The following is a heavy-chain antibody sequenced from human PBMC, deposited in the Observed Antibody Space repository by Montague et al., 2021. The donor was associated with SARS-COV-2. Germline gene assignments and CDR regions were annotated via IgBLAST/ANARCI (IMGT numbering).Heavy chain of an antibody. J-gene: IGHJ4*02. CDR1: GFSINRYA. CDR3: AERVGGGGNFDY. Sequence: SLRLSCAASGFSINRYAMSWVRQAPGKGLEWVSAISISGGNTLYADSVKGRFTISRDRDKDTHTLHMQIDSLEAEATYIYSSAERVGGGGNFDYWGQGTLVTVSS. CDR2: ISISGGNT. D-gene: IGHD3-16*01. V-gene: IGHV3-23*01.